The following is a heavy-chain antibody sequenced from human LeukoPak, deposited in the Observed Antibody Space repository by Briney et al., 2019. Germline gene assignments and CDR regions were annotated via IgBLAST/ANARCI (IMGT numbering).Heavy chain of an antibody. V-gene: IGHV3-7*01. CDR3: AGEVRLMNYYDSSGYYRY. CDR2: IKQDGSEK. D-gene: IGHD3-22*01. J-gene: IGHJ4*02. Sequence: GGSLRLSCAASGFTFSSYWMSWVRQAPGKGLEWVANIKQDGSEKYYVDSVKGRFTISRDNAKNSLYLQMNSLRAEDTAVYYCAGEVRLMNYYDSSGYYRYWGQGTLVTVSS. CDR1: GFTFSSYW.